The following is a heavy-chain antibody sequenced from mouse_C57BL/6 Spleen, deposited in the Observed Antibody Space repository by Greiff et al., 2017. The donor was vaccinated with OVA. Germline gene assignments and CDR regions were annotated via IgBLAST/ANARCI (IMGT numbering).Heavy chain of an antibody. D-gene: IGHD2-13*01. V-gene: IGHV3-6*01. CDR3: ARSDYNFCAY. J-gene: IGHJ3*01. Sequence: EVHLVESGPGLVKPSQSLSLTCSVTGYSITSGYYWNWIRQFPGNKLEWMGYISYDGSNNYNPSLKNRISITRDTSKNQFFLKLNSVTTEDTATYYCARSDYNFCAYWGQGTLVTVSA. CDR1: GYSITSGYY. CDR2: ISYDGSN.